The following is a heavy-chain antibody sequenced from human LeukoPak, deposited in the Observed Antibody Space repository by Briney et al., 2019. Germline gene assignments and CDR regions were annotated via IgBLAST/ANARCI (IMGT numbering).Heavy chain of an antibody. J-gene: IGHJ5*02. CDR1: GYTFTGYY. V-gene: IGHV1-2*06. D-gene: IGHD3-10*01. CDR3: ARARITMVRGVIKENWFDP. Sequence: ASVKVSCKASGYTFTGYYMHWVRQALGQGLEWMGRINPNSGGTNYAQKFQGRVTMTRDTSVSTAYMELSRLRSDDTAVYYCARARITMVRGVIKENWFDPWGQGTLVTVSS. CDR2: INPNSGGT.